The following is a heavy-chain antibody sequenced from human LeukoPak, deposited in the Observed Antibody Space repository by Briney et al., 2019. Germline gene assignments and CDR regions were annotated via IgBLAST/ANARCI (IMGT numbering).Heavy chain of an antibody. Sequence: GGSLRLSCVASGFGFSTHDMSWGRQTPGKGLEWVSSISGFDSGTYYTDSVRGRFTISRDTSKNTLYMQMNNLRAEDTAVYYCVKGFHFDWWGQGTLVTASS. CDR1: GFGFSTHD. J-gene: IGHJ4*02. CDR3: VKGFHFDW. V-gene: IGHV3-23*01. CDR2: ISGFDSGT.